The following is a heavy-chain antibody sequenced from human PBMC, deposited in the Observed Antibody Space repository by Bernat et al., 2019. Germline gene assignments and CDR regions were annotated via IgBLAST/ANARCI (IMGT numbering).Heavy chain of an antibody. V-gene: IGHV2-5*02. CDR1: WFSLSANGVG. CDR2: IYWDDDK. D-gene: IGHD2-15*01. CDR3: ARNTRLLHISVSWFDP. J-gene: IGHJ5*02. Sequence: QITLKESGPTLVKPTQTLTLTCTFSWFSLSANGVGVGWIRQHPGKALDWLALIYWDDDKRYSPSLKSRLTITKDTSKNHVFLTMTNMDPVDTATSFCARNTRLLHISVSWFDPWGQGTLVNVSS.